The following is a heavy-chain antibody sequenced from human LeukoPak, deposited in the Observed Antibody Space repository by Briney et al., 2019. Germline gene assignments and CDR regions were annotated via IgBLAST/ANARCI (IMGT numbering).Heavy chain of an antibody. CDR2: IKSKTDHVKT. D-gene: IGHD3-10*01. V-gene: IGHV3-15*01. CDR3: TTGPYDYGWGTYYH. CDR1: GFLLSNAR. J-gene: IGHJ4*02. Sequence: GGPVTHPRRASGFLLSNARVRGPRPAPGKGLEWVGRIKSKTDHVKTDSAAPGNGSFTNSREDAKNTLYVQMDSLKTEDSAVYYCTTGPYDYGWGTYYHWGQGTLVTVSS.